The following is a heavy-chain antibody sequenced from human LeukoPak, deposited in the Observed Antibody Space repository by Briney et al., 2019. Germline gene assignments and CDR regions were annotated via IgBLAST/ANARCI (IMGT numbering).Heavy chain of an antibody. Sequence: SETLSPTCTVSGGSISGYFWSWIRQPAGKGLEWIGRIYTSGSTNYNPSLKSRVTMSVDTSKNQFSLKLSSVTAADTAVYYCARDRGLYYYDSSGYWYFDLWGRGTLVTVSS. CDR2: IYTSGST. CDR3: ARDRGLYYYDSSGYWYFDL. V-gene: IGHV4-4*07. D-gene: IGHD3-22*01. CDR1: GGSISGYF. J-gene: IGHJ2*01.